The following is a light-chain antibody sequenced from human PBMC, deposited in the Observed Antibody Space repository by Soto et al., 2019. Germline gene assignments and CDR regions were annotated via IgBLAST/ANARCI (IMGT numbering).Light chain of an antibody. CDR3: AAWDDSLSGWV. Sequence: QSVLTQPPSASWTPGLRVTISCSGRNSNIGSNYVYWYQQVPGTAPKLLIYTNNQRPSGVPDRFSGSKSATSASLAIGGLRSEDEADYYCAAWDDSLSGWVFGGGTKLTVL. V-gene: IGLV1-47*01. CDR1: NSNIGSNY. J-gene: IGLJ3*02. CDR2: TNN.